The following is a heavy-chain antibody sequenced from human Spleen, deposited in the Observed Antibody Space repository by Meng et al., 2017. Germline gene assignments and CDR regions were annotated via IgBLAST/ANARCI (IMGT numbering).Heavy chain of an antibody. CDR1: GFTFSSYA. CDR3: AKAILDYYDSSGYYYGPLEYFQH. CDR2: ISGSGGST. V-gene: IGHV3-23*01. Sequence: GESLKISCAASGFTFSSYAMSWVRQAPGKGLEWVSAISGSGGSTYYADSVKGRFTISRDNSKNTLYLQMNSLRAEDTAVYYCAKAILDYYDSSGYYYGPLEYFQHWGQGTLVTVSS. D-gene: IGHD3-22*01. J-gene: IGHJ1*01.